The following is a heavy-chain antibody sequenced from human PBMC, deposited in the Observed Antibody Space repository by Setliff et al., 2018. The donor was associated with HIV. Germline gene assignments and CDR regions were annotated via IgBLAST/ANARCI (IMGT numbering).Heavy chain of an antibody. CDR1: GGSIRSGSYY. J-gene: IGHJ6*02. Sequence: SETLSLTCTVSGGSIRSGSYYWSWIRQPAGKGLEWIGRIYTSGSTNYNPPLKSRVTTSVDTSKNQFSLKLSSVTAADTAVYYCARDFPLVRGVITHYYYYGMDVWGQGTTVTVSS. CDR3: ARDFPLVRGVITHYYYYGMDV. V-gene: IGHV4-61*02. D-gene: IGHD3-10*01. CDR2: IYTSGST.